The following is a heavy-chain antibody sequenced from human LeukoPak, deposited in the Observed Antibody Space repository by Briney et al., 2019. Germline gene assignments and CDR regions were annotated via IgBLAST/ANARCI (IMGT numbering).Heavy chain of an antibody. J-gene: IGHJ5*02. D-gene: IGHD4-11*01. CDR3: VRRRTDSRYAFDP. CDR1: GYSFSNYW. CDR2: IYPGDSDT. V-gene: IGHV5-51*03. Sequence: GESLKISCQGSGYSFSNYWIGWVRQMPGGGLDLMGIIYPGDSDTRYSPSFQGQVTISTDRSTNTAYLQWSSLKASDTAMYYCVRRRTDSRYAFDPWGQGTLVTVSS.